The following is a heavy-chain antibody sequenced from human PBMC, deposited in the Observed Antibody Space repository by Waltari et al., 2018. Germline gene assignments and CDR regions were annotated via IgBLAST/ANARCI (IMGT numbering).Heavy chain of an antibody. CDR1: GGSISSSSYY. Sequence: QLQLQESGPGLVKPSETLSLTCTVSGGSISSSSYYWGWIRQPPGKGLEWIGSIYYSGSTHYNPSLKSRVTISVATSKNQFSLKLGSVTAADTAVYYCARDCGSSWYYYNGLENWFDPWGQGTLVTVSS. D-gene: IGHD6-13*01. CDR2: IYYSGST. CDR3: ARDCGSSWYYYNGLENWFDP. J-gene: IGHJ5*02. V-gene: IGHV4-39*07.